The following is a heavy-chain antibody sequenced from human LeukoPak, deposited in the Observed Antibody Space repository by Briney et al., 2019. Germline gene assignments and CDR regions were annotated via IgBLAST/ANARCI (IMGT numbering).Heavy chain of an antibody. CDR1: GFIFSDYY. D-gene: IGHD3-10*01. Sequence: GGSLRLSCAASGFIFSDYYMTWIRQAPGKGLEWLSYISSTDTTMYQADSVKGRFTVSRDDAKNSLYLQMNSLRAEDTAVYYCARDTGSDIYYYYGMDVWGQGTTVTISS. J-gene: IGHJ6*02. V-gene: IGHV3-11*04. CDR2: ISSTDTTM. CDR3: ARDTGSDIYYYYGMDV.